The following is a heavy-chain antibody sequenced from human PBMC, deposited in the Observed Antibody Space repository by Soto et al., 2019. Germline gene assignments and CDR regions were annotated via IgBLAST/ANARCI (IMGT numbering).Heavy chain of an antibody. CDR1: GGTFSSYA. J-gene: IGHJ6*02. V-gene: IGHV1-69*06. D-gene: IGHD1-26*01. CDR3: ARGTRSGSYYYYGLDV. Sequence: SVKVSCKASGGTFSSYAISWVRQAPGQGLEWMGGIIPIFGTTNYARRFQGRVTITADKSTSTAYMELRSLRSEDTAVYYCARGTRSGSYYYYGLDVWGQGTTVTVS. CDR2: IIPIFGTT.